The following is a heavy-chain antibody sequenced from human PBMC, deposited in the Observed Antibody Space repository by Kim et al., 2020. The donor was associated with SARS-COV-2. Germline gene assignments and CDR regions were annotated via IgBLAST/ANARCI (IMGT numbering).Heavy chain of an antibody. CDR2: INPNSGGT. Sequence: ASVKVSCKASGYTFTGYYMHWVRQAPGQGLEWMGWINPNSGGTNYAQKFQGRVTMTRDTSISTAYMELSRLRSDDTAVYYCAVEVGAAPNCWFDPWGQGTLVTVSS. V-gene: IGHV1-2*02. CDR1: GYTFTGYY. D-gene: IGHD1-26*01. J-gene: IGHJ5*02. CDR3: AVEVGAAPNCWFDP.